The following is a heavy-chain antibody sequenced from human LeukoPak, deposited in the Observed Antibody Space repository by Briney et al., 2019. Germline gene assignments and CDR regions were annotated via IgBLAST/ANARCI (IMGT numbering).Heavy chain of an antibody. J-gene: IGHJ6*02. Sequence: PGGSLRLSCAASGFTFSSYGMHWVRQAPGKGLEWVAVISYDGSNKYYADSVKGRFTISRDNSKNTLYLQMNSLRAEDTAVYYCAKDPVHYNFWSGYCNRYYYYGMDVWGQGTTVTVS. CDR3: AKDPVHYNFWSGYCNRYYYYGMDV. V-gene: IGHV3-30*18. CDR2: ISYDGSNK. CDR1: GFTFSSYG. D-gene: IGHD3-3*01.